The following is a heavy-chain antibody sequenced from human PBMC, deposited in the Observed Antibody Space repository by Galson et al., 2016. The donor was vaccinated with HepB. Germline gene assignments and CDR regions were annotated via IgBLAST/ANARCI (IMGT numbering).Heavy chain of an antibody. CDR1: GGSVSSASYF. D-gene: IGHD3-16*02. Sequence: ETLSLTCTVSGGSVSSASYFWSWIRQPPGKGLEWIGDIYYTGSTNYNPSLKSRVTISVDTSKNQFSLKLSSVTAADTAVYYCARGRNDFVWGSYRFGWFDPWGQGTLVTVSS. CDR2: IYYTGST. J-gene: IGHJ5*02. CDR3: ARGRNDFVWGSYRFGWFDP. V-gene: IGHV4-61*01.